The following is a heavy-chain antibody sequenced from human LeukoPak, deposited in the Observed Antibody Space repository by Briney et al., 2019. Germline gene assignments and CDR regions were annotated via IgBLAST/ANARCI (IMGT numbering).Heavy chain of an antibody. CDR1: GFTFSSYG. CDR3: AKDDGGYYYYGMDV. Sequence: GRSLRLSCAASGFTFSSYGMHWVRQAPGKGLEWVAVISYDGSNKYYADSVKGRFTISRDNSKNTLYLQMNSLRAEDTAVYYCAKDDGGYYYYGMDVWGQGTTVTVSS. D-gene: IGHD3-16*01. V-gene: IGHV3-30*18. J-gene: IGHJ6*02. CDR2: ISYDGSNK.